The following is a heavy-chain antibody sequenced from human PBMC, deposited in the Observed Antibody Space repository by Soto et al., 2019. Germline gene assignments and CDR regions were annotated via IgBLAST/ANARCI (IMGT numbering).Heavy chain of an antibody. CDR1: GGTFSSYA. D-gene: IGHD3-10*01. V-gene: IGHV1-69*13. J-gene: IGHJ4*02. CDR3: ARVKGPQEWLSGGFDY. CDR2: IIPIFGTA. Sequence: EASVKVSCKASGGTFSSYAISWVRQAPGQGLEWMGGIIPIFGTANYAQKFQGRVTITADESTSTAYMELSSLRSEDTAVYYCARVKGPQEWLSGGFDYWGQGTLVTVSS.